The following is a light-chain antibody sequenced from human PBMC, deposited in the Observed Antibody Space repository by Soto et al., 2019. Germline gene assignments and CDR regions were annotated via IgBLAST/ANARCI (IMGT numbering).Light chain of an antibody. CDR1: QSVSSSY. CDR2: GAS. V-gene: IGKV3-20*01. J-gene: IGKJ5*01. Sequence: EGVLTQSPGTLSLSPGERATLSCRASQSVSSSYLAWYQQKPGQAPRLLIYGASTRATGIPDRCSASGSGTDFTLTISGLEPEEFAVYYCQQYGSSLITFAQGTRLEIK. CDR3: QQYGSSLIT.